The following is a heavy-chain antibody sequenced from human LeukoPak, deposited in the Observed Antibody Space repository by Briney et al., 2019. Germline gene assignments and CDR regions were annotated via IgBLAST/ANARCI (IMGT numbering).Heavy chain of an antibody. CDR1: GFAFSDYY. D-gene: IGHD3-22*01. Sequence: GGSLRLSCVACGFAFSDYYMSWIRQAPGRGLEWISYISGSGSDLYYADSVKGRFTISRDNANNSLYLQMDSLRAEDTAVYYCARSIGYYYTMDVWGQGTTVTVSS. CDR2: ISGSGSDL. V-gene: IGHV3-11*01. J-gene: IGHJ6*02. CDR3: ARSIGYYYTMDV.